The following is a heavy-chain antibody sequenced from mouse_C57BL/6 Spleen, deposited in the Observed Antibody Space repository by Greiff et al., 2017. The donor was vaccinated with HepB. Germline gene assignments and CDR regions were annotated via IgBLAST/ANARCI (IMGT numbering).Heavy chain of an antibody. CDR2: ISDGGSYT. D-gene: IGHD1-1*01. J-gene: IGHJ2*01. CDR3: ARDSLPHYYGSSYYYFDY. V-gene: IGHV5-4*01. CDR1: GFTFSSYA. Sequence: EVHLVESGGGLVKPGGSLKLSCAASGFTFSSYAMSWVRQTPEKRLEWVATISDGGSYTYYPDNVKGRFTISRDNAKNNLYLQMSHLKSEDTAMYYCARDSLPHYYGSSYYYFDYWGQGTTLTVSS.